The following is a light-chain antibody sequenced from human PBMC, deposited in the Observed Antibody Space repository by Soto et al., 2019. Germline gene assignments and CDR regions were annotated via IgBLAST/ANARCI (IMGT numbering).Light chain of an antibody. CDR3: QQRSNWPST. V-gene: IGKV3-11*01. Sequence: EIVLTQSPATLSLSPGERATLSCRASQSVSGYLAWYQQKPGQAPRLLMYDASNRSTGIPARFSASGSGTDFTLTISSPEPEDFAVYYCQQRSNWPSTFGGGTKVEIK. J-gene: IGKJ4*01. CDR2: DAS. CDR1: QSVSGY.